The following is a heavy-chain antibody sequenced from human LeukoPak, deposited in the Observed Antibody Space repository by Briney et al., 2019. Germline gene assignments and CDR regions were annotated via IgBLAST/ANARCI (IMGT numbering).Heavy chain of an antibody. J-gene: IGHJ4*02. CDR3: AKANWVSNADAVW. D-gene: IGHD1-1*01. Sequence: PGGSLRLSCAASGFTFSSYSMNWVRQAPGKGLEWVSYISSSSSTIYYADSVKGRFTLSRDDSRNTVYLQLNNLRVEDTAIYYCAKANWVSNADAVWWGQGTQVTVSS. CDR1: GFTFSSYS. CDR2: ISSSSSTI. V-gene: IGHV3-48*01.